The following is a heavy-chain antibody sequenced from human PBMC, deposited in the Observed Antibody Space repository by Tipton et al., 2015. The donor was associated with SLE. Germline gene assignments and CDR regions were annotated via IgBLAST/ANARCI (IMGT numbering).Heavy chain of an antibody. D-gene: IGHD7-27*01. Sequence: SLRLSCAASGFTFSSYGMHWVRQAPGQGLEWVACIRYDGSNKNYADSEKGRFTISRDNSKNKLYLQMNSLRAEETAVDYCAENWGSDPDAFGIWGQGTMVTVSS. CDR1: GFTFSSYG. V-gene: IGHV3-30*02. CDR2: IRYDGSNK. CDR3: AENWGSDPDAFGI. J-gene: IGHJ3*02.